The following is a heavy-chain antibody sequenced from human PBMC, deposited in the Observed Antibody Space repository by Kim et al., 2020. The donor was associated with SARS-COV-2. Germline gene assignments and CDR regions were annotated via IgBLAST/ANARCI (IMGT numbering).Heavy chain of an antibody. CDR3: ARDQFRYCSGGSCYSYYYYYGMDV. CDR1: GYTFTGYY. V-gene: IGHV1-2*02. CDR2: INPNSGGT. Sequence: ASVKVSCKASGYTFTGYYMHWVRQAPGQGLEWMGWINPNSGGTNYAQKFQGRVTMTRDTSISTAYMELSRLRSDDTAVYYCARDQFRYCSGGSCYSYYYYYGMDVWGQGTTVTVSS. D-gene: IGHD2-15*01. J-gene: IGHJ6*02.